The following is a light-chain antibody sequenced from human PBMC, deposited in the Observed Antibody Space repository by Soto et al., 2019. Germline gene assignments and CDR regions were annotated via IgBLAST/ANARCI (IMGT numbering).Light chain of an antibody. CDR3: SSYTSTSSYV. CDR1: SSDVGGYNS. Sequence: QSALTQPASVSGSPGQSITVSCPGTSSDVGGYNSVSWYQQHPGKPPKLIMYEVSNRPSGVSDRFSGSKSGHTASLTISGPQAGDEADYYCSSYTSTSSYVFATGTKVTVL. J-gene: IGLJ1*01. CDR2: EVS. V-gene: IGLV2-14*03.